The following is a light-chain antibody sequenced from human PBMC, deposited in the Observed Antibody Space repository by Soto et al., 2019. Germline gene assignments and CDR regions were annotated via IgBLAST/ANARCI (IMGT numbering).Light chain of an antibody. CDR3: QQYGSSPKWT. J-gene: IGKJ1*01. Sequence: EIVLTQSPATLSVSPGERVTLSCRASQSVSDNLAWYQQKPGQAPRLLIYAASTRAAAVPDRFSGSGSGTDFTLTISRLEPEDFAVYYCQQYGSSPKWTFGQGTKVDIK. CDR2: AAS. CDR1: QSVSDN. V-gene: IGKV3-20*01.